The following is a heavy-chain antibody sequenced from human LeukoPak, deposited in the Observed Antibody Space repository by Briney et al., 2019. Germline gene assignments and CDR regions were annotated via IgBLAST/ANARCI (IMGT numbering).Heavy chain of an antibody. CDR2: IDWSGQAS. V-gene: IGHV3-20*04. CDR3: ARDLSATWYSLAF. Sequence: GGSLRLSRVGAVFSNADYGMSGVRQVPAKGLEWISVIDWSGQASEYADSVKGRFIISRDNAENSLYLQMNSLRPEDTGLYYCARDLSATWYSLAFWGQGTLVTVSS. J-gene: IGHJ4*02. D-gene: IGHD2-15*01. CDR1: VFSNADYG.